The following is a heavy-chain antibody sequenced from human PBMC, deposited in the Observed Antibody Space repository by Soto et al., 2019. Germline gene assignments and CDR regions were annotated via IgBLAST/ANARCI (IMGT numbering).Heavy chain of an antibody. V-gene: IGHV1-18*01. D-gene: IGHD6-6*01. CDR2: ISAYNGNT. CDR3: ARGWRQLVPNWFDP. Sequence: ASVKVSCKASGYTFTSYGISWVRQAPGQGLEWMGWISAYNGNTKYEQKLQGRVTMTTDTSTSTAYMELRSLRSDDTAVYYCARGWRQLVPNWFDPWGQGTRVTVSS. J-gene: IGHJ5*02. CDR1: GYTFTSYG.